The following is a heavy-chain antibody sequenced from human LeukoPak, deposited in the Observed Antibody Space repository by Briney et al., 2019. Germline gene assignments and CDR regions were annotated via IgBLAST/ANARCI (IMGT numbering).Heavy chain of an antibody. J-gene: IGHJ4*02. V-gene: IGHV3-64*01. CDR3: ARGAYCGDDCYSYYFDY. D-gene: IGHD2-21*02. Sequence: GGSLRLSCAASGFTFSSYAMHWVRQAPGKGLEYVSAISSNGGSTYYANSVKGRFTISRDNSKNTLYLQMDSLRAEDMAVYYCARGAYCGDDCYSYYFDYWGQGTLVTVSS. CDR2: ISSNGGST. CDR1: GFTFSSYA.